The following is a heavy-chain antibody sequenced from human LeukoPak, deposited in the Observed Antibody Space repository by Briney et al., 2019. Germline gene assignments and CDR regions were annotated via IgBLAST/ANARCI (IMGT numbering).Heavy chain of an antibody. Sequence: GGSLRLSCVASGFTFDNYAMTWVRQAPGRGLEWISTISGRDYKTYYADSVKGRFTISRDNSKNTLSLQMNSLTAQDTAVYYCAKDSSGWYSSRLDDYYYYGMDVWGQGTTVIVSS. CDR3: AKDSSGWYSSRLDDYYYYGMDV. V-gene: IGHV3-23*01. D-gene: IGHD6-19*01. J-gene: IGHJ6*02. CDR1: GFTFDNYA. CDR2: ISGRDYKT.